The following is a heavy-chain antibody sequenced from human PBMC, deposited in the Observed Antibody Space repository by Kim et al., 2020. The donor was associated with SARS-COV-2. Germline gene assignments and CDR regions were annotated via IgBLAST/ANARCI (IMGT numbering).Heavy chain of an antibody. Sequence: KYSQEFPGRVTITRATPASTAYMELSSRRSEDTAVYYCARDPLAAAAFMDVWGKGTTVTVSS. J-gene: IGHJ6*03. D-gene: IGHD6-13*01. V-gene: IGHV1-3*01. CDR3: ARDPLAAAAFMDV.